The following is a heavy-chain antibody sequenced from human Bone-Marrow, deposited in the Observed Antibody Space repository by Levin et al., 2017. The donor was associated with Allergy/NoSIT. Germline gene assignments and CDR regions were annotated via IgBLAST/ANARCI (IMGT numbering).Heavy chain of an antibody. CDR3: VKGRYYDILTEAGDFDY. Sequence: PGGSLRLSCSASGFTFSSYAMHWVRQAPGKGLEYVSAISSNGGSTYYADSVKGRFTISRDNSKNTLYLQMSSLRAEDTAVYYCVKGRYYDILTEAGDFDYWGQGTLVTVSS. J-gene: IGHJ4*02. V-gene: IGHV3-64D*06. CDR1: GFTFSSYA. D-gene: IGHD3-9*01. CDR2: ISSNGGST.